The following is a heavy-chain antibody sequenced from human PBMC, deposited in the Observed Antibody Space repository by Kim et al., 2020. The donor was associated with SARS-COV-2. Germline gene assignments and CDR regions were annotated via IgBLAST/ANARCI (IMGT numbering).Heavy chain of an antibody. J-gene: IGHJ4*02. D-gene: IGHD3-10*01. CDR2: IDPSDSYT. Sequence: GESLKISCRGSGYSFTSYCISWVRQTPGKGLEWMGRIDPSDSYTYYSPSFQGHVTFSADKRISTAFLQWSGLKASDSAIYYCARLGDYYGSGSYSTYDYWGQGTLVTVSS. CDR1: GYSFTSYC. V-gene: IGHV5-10-1*01. CDR3: ARLGDYYGSGSYSTYDY.